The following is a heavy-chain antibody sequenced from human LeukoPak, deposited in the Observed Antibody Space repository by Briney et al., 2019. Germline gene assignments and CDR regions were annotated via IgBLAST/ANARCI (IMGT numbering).Heavy chain of an antibody. D-gene: IGHD3-9*01. CDR3: ARAPDVLRYFDRLEGPLYFDY. J-gene: IGHJ4*02. CDR1: GGTFSSYA. CDR2: IIPIFGTA. Sequence: SVKVSCKASGGTFSSYAISWVRQAPGQGLEWMGRIIPIFGTANYAQKFQGRVTITTDESTSTAYMELSSLRSEDTAVYYCARAPDVLRYFDRLEGPLYFDYWGQGTLVTVSS. V-gene: IGHV1-69*05.